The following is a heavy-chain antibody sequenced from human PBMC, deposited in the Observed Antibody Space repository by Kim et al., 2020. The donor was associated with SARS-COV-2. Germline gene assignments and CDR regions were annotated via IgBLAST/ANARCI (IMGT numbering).Heavy chain of an antibody. CDR3: GRGHSISSGDI. CDR2: IKQDGSEK. Sequence: GGSLRLSCAASGFTFSNYWMDWMRQAPGKGLEWLAHIKQDGSEKNYADSVKGRFTISRDNAKNSLYLQMNSLRVEDTGVYYCGRGHSISSGDIWGRGTMVSVSS. J-gene: IGHJ3*02. V-gene: IGHV3-7*01. CDR1: GFTFSNYW. D-gene: IGHD6-6*01.